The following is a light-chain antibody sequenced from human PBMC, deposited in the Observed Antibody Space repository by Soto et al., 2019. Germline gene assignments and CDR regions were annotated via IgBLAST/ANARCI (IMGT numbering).Light chain of an antibody. CDR3: CSYAGRTYV. V-gene: IGLV2-23*01. CDR2: EGS. J-gene: IGLJ1*01. Sequence: QSALTQPASVSGSPGQSITISCTGTSSDVGSYNLVSWYQQHPGKAPKLMIYEGSKRPSGVSNRFSGSKSGNTASLTISGLQAEDEADYYCCSYAGRTYVFATGTKVTVL. CDR1: SSDVGSYNL.